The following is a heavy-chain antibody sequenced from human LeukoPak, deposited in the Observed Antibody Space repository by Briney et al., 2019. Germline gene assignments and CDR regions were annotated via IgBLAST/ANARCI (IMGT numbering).Heavy chain of an antibody. Sequence: GGSLRLSCAASRFTFSNYAMTWVRQAPGKGLEWVSAISGGAGSTYYADSVKGRFTISRDNSKNTLYLQMNSLRAEDTAVYYCARDRREGWPLYYYYYMDVWGKGTTVTVSS. V-gene: IGHV3-23*01. J-gene: IGHJ6*03. D-gene: IGHD1-26*01. CDR1: RFTFSNYA. CDR2: ISGGAGST. CDR3: ARDRREGWPLYYYYYMDV.